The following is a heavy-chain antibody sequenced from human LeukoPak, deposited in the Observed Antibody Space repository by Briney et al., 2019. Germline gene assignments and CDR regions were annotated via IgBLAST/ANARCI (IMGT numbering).Heavy chain of an antibody. CDR1: GYTFTSYG. CDR3: ARALITMVRGVISWFDP. CDR2: ISAYNGNT. V-gene: IGHV1-18*01. Sequence: GASVTVSCKASGYTFTSYGISWVRQAPGQGLAWLGWISAYNGNTNYAQKLQGRVTMTTDTSTRTAYMELRSLRSDDTAVYYCARALITMVRGVISWFDPWGQGTLVTVSS. J-gene: IGHJ5*02. D-gene: IGHD3-10*01.